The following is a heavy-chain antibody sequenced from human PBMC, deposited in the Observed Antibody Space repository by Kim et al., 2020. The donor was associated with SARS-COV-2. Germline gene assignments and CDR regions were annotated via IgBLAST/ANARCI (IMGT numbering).Heavy chain of an antibody. V-gene: IGHV4-59*01. Sequence: SQTLSLTCTVSGGSISSYYWSWIRQPPGKGLEWIGYIYYSGSTNYNLPLKSRVTISVDTSKNQFSLRLRSVTAPDTDAYYYARGDNSPPGKEVWGQGATV. CDR2: IYYSGST. J-gene: IGHJ6*02. D-gene: IGHD1-26*01. CDR1: GGSISSYY. CDR3: ARGDNSPPGKEV.